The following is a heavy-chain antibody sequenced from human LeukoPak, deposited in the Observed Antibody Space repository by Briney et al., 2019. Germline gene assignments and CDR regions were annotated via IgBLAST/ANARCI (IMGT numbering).Heavy chain of an antibody. V-gene: IGHV3-64*01. CDR3: ARRYSGYGFLGYFDY. J-gene: IGHJ4*02. CDR2: ISSNGGST. CDR1: GFTFSSYA. D-gene: IGHD5-12*01. Sequence: GGSLRLSCAASGFTFSSYAMHWVRQAPGKGLEYVSAISSNGGSTYYANSVKGRFTISRDNSKNTLYLQMGSLRAEDMAVYYCARRYSGYGFLGYFDYWGQGTLVTVSS.